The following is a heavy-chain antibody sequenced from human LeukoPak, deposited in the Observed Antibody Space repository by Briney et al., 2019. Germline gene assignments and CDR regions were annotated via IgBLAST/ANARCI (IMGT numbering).Heavy chain of an antibody. D-gene: IGHD3-10*01. CDR1: GYTFTSYD. Sequence: ASVKVSCKASGYTFTSYDINWVRQATGQGLEWMGWMNPNSGNTGYAQKFQGRVTMTRNTSISTAYMELSSLRSEDTAVYYCARARGYGSGSYYQYYFDYWGQGTLVTVSS. V-gene: IGHV1-8*01. CDR2: MNPNSGNT. CDR3: ARARGYGSGSYYQYYFDY. J-gene: IGHJ4*02.